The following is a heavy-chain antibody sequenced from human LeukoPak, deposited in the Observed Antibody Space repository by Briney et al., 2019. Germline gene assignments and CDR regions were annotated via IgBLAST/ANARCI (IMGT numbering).Heavy chain of an antibody. CDR2: TYYRSKWYN. CDR1: GDSVSSNSAA. Sequence: SQTLSLTCAISGDSVSSNSAAWNWIRQSPSRGLEWLGRTYYRSKWYNDYAVSVKSRITINPDTSKNQFSLQLNSVTPEDTAVYYCAREGGYCSSTSCYSVDYWGQGTLVTVSS. V-gene: IGHV6-1*01. D-gene: IGHD2-2*01. CDR3: AREGGYCSSTSCYSVDY. J-gene: IGHJ4*02.